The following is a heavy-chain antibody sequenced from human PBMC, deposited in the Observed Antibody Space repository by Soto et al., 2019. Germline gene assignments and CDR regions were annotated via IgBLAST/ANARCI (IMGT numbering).Heavy chain of an antibody. CDR2: ISYDGSNK. D-gene: IGHD6-6*01. Sequence: GGSLRLSCAASGFTFSSYGMHWVRQAPGKGLEWVAVISYDGSNKYYADSVKGRFTISRDNSKNTLYLQMNSLRAEDTAVYYCAKDLAGSSSDYYYYGMDVWGQGTTVTVSS. CDR1: GFTFSSYG. V-gene: IGHV3-30*18. J-gene: IGHJ6*02. CDR3: AKDLAGSSSDYYYYGMDV.